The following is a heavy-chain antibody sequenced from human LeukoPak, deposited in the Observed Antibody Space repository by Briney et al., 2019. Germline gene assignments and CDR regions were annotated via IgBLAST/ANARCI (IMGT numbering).Heavy chain of an antibody. Sequence: PGGSLRLSCAASGFTFSSYWMHWVRQAPGKGLVWVSRINSDGSSTSYADSVKGRFTISRDNSKNTLYLQMNSLRSEDTAVYYCARGDIVVVPAAKYTISGYYFDYWGQGTLVTVSS. D-gene: IGHD2-2*01. CDR2: INSDGSST. J-gene: IGHJ4*02. CDR3: ARGDIVVVPAAKYTISGYYFDY. V-gene: IGHV3-74*01. CDR1: GFTFSSYW.